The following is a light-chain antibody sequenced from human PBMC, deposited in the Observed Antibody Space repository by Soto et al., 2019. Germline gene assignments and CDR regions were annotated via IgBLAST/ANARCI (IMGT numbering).Light chain of an antibody. V-gene: IGKV3-20*01. CDR2: GAS. CDR3: QQYGSSLPVT. J-gene: IGKJ4*01. Sequence: ETVLTQSPGTLSLSPGERATLSCRASESISSSYLAWYQQKPGQAPRLLIYGASSGATGIPDRFSGSGSGTDFILTISRLEPEDFAVYYCQQYGSSLPVTFGGGTKV. CDR1: ESISSSY.